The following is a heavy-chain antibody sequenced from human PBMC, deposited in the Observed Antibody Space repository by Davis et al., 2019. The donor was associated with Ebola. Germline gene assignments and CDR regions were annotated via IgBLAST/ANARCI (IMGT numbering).Heavy chain of an antibody. CDR2: IIPIFGTA. V-gene: IGHV1-69*13. CDR3: ARVVNCSGGSCSGAGWFDP. D-gene: IGHD2-15*01. CDR1: GGTFSSYA. Sequence: SVKVSCKASGGTFSSYAISWVRQAPGQGLEWMGGIIPIFGTANYAQKFQGRVTITADESTSTAYMELSSLRSEDTAVYYCARVVNCSGGSCSGAGWFDPWGQGTLVTVSS. J-gene: IGHJ5*02.